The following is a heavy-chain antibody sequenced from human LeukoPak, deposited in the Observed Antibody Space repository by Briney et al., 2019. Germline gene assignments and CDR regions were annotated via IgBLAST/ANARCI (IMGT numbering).Heavy chain of an antibody. CDR1: GFTFSSYG. CDR3: AKEDYVWGSYRYPFDY. CDR2: IRYDGSNK. Sequence: PGGSLRLSCAASGFTFSSYGMHWVRQAPGKGLEWVAFIRYDGSNKYYADSVKGRFTISRDNSKNTLYLQMNSLRAEYTAVYYCAKEDYVWGSYRYPFDYWGQGTLVTVSS. J-gene: IGHJ4*02. V-gene: IGHV3-30*02. D-gene: IGHD3-16*02.